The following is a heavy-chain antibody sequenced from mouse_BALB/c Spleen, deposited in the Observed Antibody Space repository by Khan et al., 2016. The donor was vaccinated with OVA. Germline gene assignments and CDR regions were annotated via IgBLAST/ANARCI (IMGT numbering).Heavy chain of an antibody. CDR3: ARSGYGGFAY. CDR1: GYSFTDYT. V-gene: IGHV1-18*01. D-gene: IGHD1-2*01. Sequence: EVQLQESGPELVKPGASMKMSCKASGYSFTDYTMNWVKQSHKKNLEWIGLINPYNGDTNYHQKFKGKATLTVDKSSRTAYMELLSLPSEDSAVYYCARSGYGGFAYWGQGTLVTVSA. J-gene: IGHJ3*01. CDR2: INPYNGDT.